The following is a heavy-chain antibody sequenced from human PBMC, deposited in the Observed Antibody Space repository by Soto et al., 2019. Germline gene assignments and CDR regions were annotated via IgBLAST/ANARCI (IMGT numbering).Heavy chain of an antibody. D-gene: IGHD3-22*01. J-gene: IGHJ6*02. CDR2: ISPSRGYT. CDR3: ARSSSSGYEYYYAMDV. Sequence: QVQLVESGGGLVKPGGSLRLSCAASGFTFSDYYMSLIRQAPGKGLEWVSYISPSRGYTNYADSVKGRFTISRDNAKNSLYLRITSLRDEDTAVYYCARSSSSGYEYYYAMDVWGQGTTVTVSS. CDR1: GFTFSDYY. V-gene: IGHV3-11*05.